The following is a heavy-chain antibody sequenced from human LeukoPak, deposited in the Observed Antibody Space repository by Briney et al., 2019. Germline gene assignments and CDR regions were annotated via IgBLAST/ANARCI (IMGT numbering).Heavy chain of an antibody. Sequence: PSQTLSLTCTVSGASLNSGGYYWGWIRQHPGKGPEWIGSIHYSENIYYNPSLKSRVTISVDTSKNQFSLNLTSVTAADTAVYYCARELYSGSYPDAFDIWGQGTMVTASS. CDR2: IHYSENI. CDR3: ARELYSGSYPDAFDI. CDR1: GASLNSGGYY. D-gene: IGHD1-26*01. V-gene: IGHV4-39*07. J-gene: IGHJ3*02.